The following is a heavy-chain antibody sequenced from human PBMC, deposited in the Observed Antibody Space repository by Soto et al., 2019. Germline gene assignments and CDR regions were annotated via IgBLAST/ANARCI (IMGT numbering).Heavy chain of an antibody. D-gene: IGHD5-18*01. CDR2: IYYSGST. Sequence: QVQLQESGPGLVKPSETLSLTCTVSGGSISSYYWSWIRQPPGKGLEWIGYIYYSGSTNYNPSLKSRGTISVDTSKNQFSLKLSSVTAADTAVYYCARRYGNNAFDIWGQGTMVTVSS. J-gene: IGHJ3*02. V-gene: IGHV4-59*01. CDR1: GGSISSYY. CDR3: ARRYGNNAFDI.